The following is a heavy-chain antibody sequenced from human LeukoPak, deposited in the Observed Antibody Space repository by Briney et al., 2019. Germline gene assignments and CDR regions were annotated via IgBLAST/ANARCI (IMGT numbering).Heavy chain of an antibody. D-gene: IGHD3-10*01. Sequence: GGSLRLSCAASGFTFDDYGMNWVRHAPGKGLEWVSTINWNGGSTDYADSVKGRFTISRDNAKNSLYLQMNSLRAEDTAVYYCARDGYYYGSGSYYKVDFDYWGQGTLVTVSS. CDR1: GFTFDDYG. J-gene: IGHJ4*02. V-gene: IGHV3-20*04. CDR2: INWNGGST. CDR3: ARDGYYYGSGSYYKVDFDY.